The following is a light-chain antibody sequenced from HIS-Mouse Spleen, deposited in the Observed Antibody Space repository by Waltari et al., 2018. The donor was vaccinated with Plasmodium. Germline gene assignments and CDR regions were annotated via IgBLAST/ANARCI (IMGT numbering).Light chain of an antibody. CDR2: DAS. V-gene: IGKV1-33*01. Sequence: DIQMTQSPSSLSASVGDRVTITCQASQDISNYLNWYQQKPGKAPKLLIYDASNLETGVPSRFSGSGSGTEFTCTISSLQPEDIATYDCQQYDNLPPTFGQGTRLEIK. CDR1: QDISNY. CDR3: QQYDNLPPT. J-gene: IGKJ5*01.